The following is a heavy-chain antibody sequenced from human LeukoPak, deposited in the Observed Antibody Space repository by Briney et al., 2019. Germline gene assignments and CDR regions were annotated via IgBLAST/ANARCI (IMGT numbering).Heavy chain of an antibody. Sequence: SETLSLTCTVSGGSMRSYYWGWIRQPPGKGLEWIGSIYYSGSTYYNPSLKSRVTISVDTSKNQFSLKLSSVTAADTAVYYCARNYYDSSGYYYFYLDYWGQGTLVTVSS. J-gene: IGHJ4*02. CDR2: IYYSGST. D-gene: IGHD3-22*01. CDR1: GGSMRSYY. V-gene: IGHV4-39*07. CDR3: ARNYYDSSGYYYFYLDY.